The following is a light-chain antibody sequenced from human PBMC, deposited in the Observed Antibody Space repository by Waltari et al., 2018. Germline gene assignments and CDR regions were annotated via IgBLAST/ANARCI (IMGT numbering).Light chain of an antibody. J-gene: IGLJ2*01. V-gene: IGLV3-1*01. Sequence: SYELTQPPSVSVSPGQTASITCSGDKLGDKYVCWYQQKPGHSPEVVIYQDSLRPSWIPERFSGSNSGNTATLTLSGTQPVDDADYYCQAWDSGVVFGGGTKLTVL. CDR3: QAWDSGVV. CDR2: QDS. CDR1: KLGDKY.